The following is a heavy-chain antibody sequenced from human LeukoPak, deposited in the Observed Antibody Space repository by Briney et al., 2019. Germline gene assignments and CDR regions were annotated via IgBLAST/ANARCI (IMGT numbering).Heavy chain of an antibody. CDR1: GYTFTGYY. CDR2: INPNSGGT. J-gene: IGHJ2*01. Sequence: GASVKVSCKASGYTFTGYYMHWVRQAPGQGLEWMGWINPNSGGTNYAQKFQGWVTMTRDTSISTAYMELSRLRSDDTAVYYCARDYGDYGGAEGYFDLWGRGTLVTVSS. D-gene: IGHD4-17*01. V-gene: IGHV1-2*04. CDR3: ARDYGDYGGAEGYFDL.